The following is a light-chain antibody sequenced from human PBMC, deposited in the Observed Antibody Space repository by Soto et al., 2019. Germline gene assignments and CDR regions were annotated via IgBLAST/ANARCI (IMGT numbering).Light chain of an antibody. CDR3: NSYTSSSTYV. Sequence: QSVLTQPASVSGSPGQSITISCTGTSSDVGGYNYVSWYQHHPGKAPKLMIYDVANRPSGVSNRFSGSKSGNTASLTISGLQAEYEADYYCNSYTSSSTYVFGTGTKVTVL. CDR1: SSDVGGYNY. J-gene: IGLJ1*01. V-gene: IGLV2-14*03. CDR2: DVA.